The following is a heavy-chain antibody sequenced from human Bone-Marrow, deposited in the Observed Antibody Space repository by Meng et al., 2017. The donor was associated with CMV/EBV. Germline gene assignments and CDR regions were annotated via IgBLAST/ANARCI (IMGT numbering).Heavy chain of an antibody. D-gene: IGHD3-3*01. J-gene: IGHJ5*02. CDR2: ISAYNGNT. V-gene: IGHV1-18*01. Sequence: TFTSYDINWVRQATGQGLEWMGWISAYNGNTNYAQKLQGRVTMTTDTSTSTAYMELRSLRSDDTAVYYCAREGVTYYDFWSGHNWFDPWGQGTLVTVSS. CDR3: AREGVTYYDFWSGHNWFDP. CDR1: TFTSYD.